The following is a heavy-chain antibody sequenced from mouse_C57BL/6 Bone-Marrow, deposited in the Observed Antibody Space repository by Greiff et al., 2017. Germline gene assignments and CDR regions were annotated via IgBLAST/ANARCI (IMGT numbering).Heavy chain of an antibody. J-gene: IGHJ2*01. CDR3: ARFPSNFFDY. Sequence: QVQLQQPGAELVKPGASVKLSCKASGYTFTSYWMHWVKQRPGQGLEWIGMIHPNSGSTNYNEKFKSKATLTVDKSSSTACMQLSSLTSEDSAVYYCARFPSNFFDYWGQGTTLTVSS. CDR2: IHPNSGST. CDR1: GYTFTSYW. V-gene: IGHV1-64*01.